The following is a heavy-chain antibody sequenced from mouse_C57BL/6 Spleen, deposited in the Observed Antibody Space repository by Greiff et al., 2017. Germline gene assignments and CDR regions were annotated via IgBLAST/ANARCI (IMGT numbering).Heavy chain of an antibody. CDR2: INPNNGGT. CDR1: GYTFTDYY. V-gene: IGHV1-26*01. J-gene: IGHJ3*01. D-gene: IGHD1-1*01. CDR3: ARSGLGSSPFAY. Sequence: EVQLQQSGPELVKPGASVKISCKASGYTFTDYYMNWVKQSHGKSLEWIGDINPNNGGTSYNQKFKGKATLAVDKSSSTAYMELRSLTSEDSAVYYCARSGLGSSPFAYWGQGTLVTVSA.